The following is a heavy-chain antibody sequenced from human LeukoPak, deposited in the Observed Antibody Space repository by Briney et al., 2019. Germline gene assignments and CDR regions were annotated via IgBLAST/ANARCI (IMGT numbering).Heavy chain of an antibody. J-gene: IGHJ4*02. V-gene: IGHV3-7*03. D-gene: IGHD3-10*01. Sequence: GGSLRLSCAASGFTCSSYGMSLVRQARGKGLEWVANIKQDGSEKYYVDSVKGRFTISRDNAKNSLYLQMNSLRAEDTAVYYCAREPVRGVFDYWGQGTLVTVSS. CDR3: AREPVRGVFDY. CDR2: IKQDGSEK. CDR1: GFTCSSYG.